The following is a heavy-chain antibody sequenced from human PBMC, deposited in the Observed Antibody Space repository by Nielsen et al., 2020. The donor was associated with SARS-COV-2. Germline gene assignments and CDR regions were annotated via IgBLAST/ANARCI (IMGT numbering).Heavy chain of an antibody. CDR1: GGSISSSNW. CDR2: IYQSGNS. V-gene: IGHV4-4*02. D-gene: IGHD1-26*01. J-gene: IGHJ5*02. Sequence: SETLSLTCAVSGGSISSSNWRSWVRQPPGKGLEWIGEIYQSGNSNYNPSLKSRVTISVDKSKNQFSLRVTSVTAAATAVYSCARLLTDSGSYFRFDPWGQGTLVTVSS. CDR3: ARLLTDSGSYFRFDP.